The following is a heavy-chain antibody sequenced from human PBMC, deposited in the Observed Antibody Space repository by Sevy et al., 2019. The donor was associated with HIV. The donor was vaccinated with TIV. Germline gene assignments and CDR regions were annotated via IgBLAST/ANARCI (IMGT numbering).Heavy chain of an antibody. D-gene: IGHD2-15*01. J-gene: IGHJ4*02. Sequence: ASVKVSCMGSGYTFNNYGIRWVRQAPGQGLEYMGWISAFNGDTNFAQKFQGRVTMTTDTSTSTAYMELRSLRSDDTAVYYCARSVERSPLYPTPNDYWGQGTLVTVSS. CDR3: ARSVERSPLYPTPNDY. CDR2: ISAFNGDT. V-gene: IGHV1-18*04. CDR1: GYTFNNYG.